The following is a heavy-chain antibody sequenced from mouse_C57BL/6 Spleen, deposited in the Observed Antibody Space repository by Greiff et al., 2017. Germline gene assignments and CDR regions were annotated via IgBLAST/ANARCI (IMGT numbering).Heavy chain of an antibody. Sequence: QVQLQQPGAELVKPGASVKLSCKASGYTFTSYWMHWVKQRPGQGLEWIGMIHPNSGSTNYNEKFKSKATLTVDKSSSTAYMQLSSLTSEDSAVYYCAREYYYGLAMDYWGQGTSVTVSS. J-gene: IGHJ4*01. D-gene: IGHD1-1*01. V-gene: IGHV1-64*01. CDR3: AREYYYGLAMDY. CDR1: GYTFTSYW. CDR2: IHPNSGST.